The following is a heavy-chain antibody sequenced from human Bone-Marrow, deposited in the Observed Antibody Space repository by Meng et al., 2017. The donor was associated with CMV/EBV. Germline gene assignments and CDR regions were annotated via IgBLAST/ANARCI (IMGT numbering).Heavy chain of an antibody. CDR1: GFTFSSYA. CDR2: ISSSSTYI. V-gene: IGHV3-21*01. CDR3: ARDMGPVVVLDAFDI. Sequence: GGSLRLSCAASGFTFSSYAMSWVRQAPGKGLEWVSSISSSSTYIYYADSVKGRFTISRDNAKNSLYLQMNSLRAEDTAVYYCARDMGPVVVLDAFDIWGQGTMVT. J-gene: IGHJ3*02. D-gene: IGHD2-15*01.